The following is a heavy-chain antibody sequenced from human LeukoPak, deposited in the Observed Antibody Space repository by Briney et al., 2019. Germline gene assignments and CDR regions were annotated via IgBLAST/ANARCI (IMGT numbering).Heavy chain of an antibody. CDR3: AKDWFLYGSGSPLDY. J-gene: IGHJ4*02. V-gene: IGHV4-34*01. D-gene: IGHD3-10*01. CDR1: GGSFSGYY. CDR2: INHSGST. Sequence: PSETLSLTCAVYGGSFSGYYWSWIRQPPGQGLEWIGEINHSGSTNYNPSLKSRVTISVDTSKNQFSLKLSSVTAADTAVYYCAKDWFLYGSGSPLDYWGQGTLVTVSS.